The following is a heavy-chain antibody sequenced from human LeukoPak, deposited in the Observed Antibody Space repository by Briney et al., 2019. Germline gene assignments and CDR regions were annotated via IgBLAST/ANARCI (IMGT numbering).Heavy chain of an antibody. CDR2: INHSGST. J-gene: IGHJ4*02. Sequence: PSETLSLTCAVYGGSFSGYYWSWIRQPPGKGLEWIGEINHSGSTNYNPSLKSRVTISVDTSKNQFSLKLSSVTAADTAVYYCARVVRSGYFDYWGQGTLVTVSS. CDR1: GGSFSGYY. D-gene: IGHD3-3*01. V-gene: IGHV4-34*01. CDR3: ARVVRSGYFDY.